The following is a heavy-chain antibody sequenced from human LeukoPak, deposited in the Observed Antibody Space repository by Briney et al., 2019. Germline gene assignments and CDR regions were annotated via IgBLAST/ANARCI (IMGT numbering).Heavy chain of an antibody. Sequence: SETLSLTCTISGGSISTYFWNWIRQPPGKGLEWIGNIYYSGSTNYNPSLKSRVTISVDTSKNQFSLKLSSVTAADTAVYYCARGLYGDYEDYWGQGTLVTVSS. J-gene: IGHJ4*02. CDR1: GGSISTYF. CDR3: ARGLYGDYEDY. CDR2: IYYSGST. V-gene: IGHV4-59*12. D-gene: IGHD4-17*01.